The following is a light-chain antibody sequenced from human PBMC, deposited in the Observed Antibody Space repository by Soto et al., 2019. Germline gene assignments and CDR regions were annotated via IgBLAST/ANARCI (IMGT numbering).Light chain of an antibody. J-gene: IGKJ5*01. CDR2: DAS. CDR3: QQRAKWPPIT. V-gene: IGKV3-11*01. Sequence: EIVLTQSPATLSLSPGERATLSCRASQSVNSYLAWYQQGPGQAPRLLIYDASNRATGVPARFGGSGSGTEFTLTISGLEPEDFAIYYCQQRAKWPPITFGQGTRLEIK. CDR1: QSVNSY.